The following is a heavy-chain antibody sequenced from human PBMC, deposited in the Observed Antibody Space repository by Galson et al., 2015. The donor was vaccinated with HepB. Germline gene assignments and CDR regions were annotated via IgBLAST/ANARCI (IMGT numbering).Heavy chain of an antibody. CDR1: GYTFTSYY. D-gene: IGHD3-10*01. Sequence: SVKVSCKASGYTFTSYYMHWVRQAPGQGLEWMGIINPSGGSTSYAQKFQGRVTMTRDTSTSTVYMELSSLRSEDTAVYYCARVARGTIVRGLAFEIWGQGTMVTVSS. J-gene: IGHJ3*02. CDR2: INPSGGST. V-gene: IGHV1-46*01. CDR3: ARVARGTIVRGLAFEI.